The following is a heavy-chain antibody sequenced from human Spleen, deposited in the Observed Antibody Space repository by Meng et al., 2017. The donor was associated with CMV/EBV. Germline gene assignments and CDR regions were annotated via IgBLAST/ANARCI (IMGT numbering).Heavy chain of an antibody. CDR1: GFTFSNAW. CDR3: ARFDY. CDR2: ISGSGSTI. V-gene: IGHV3-48*04. J-gene: IGHJ4*02. Sequence: GESLKISCAVSGFTFSNAWMTWVRQAPGKGLEWVSFISGSGSTIYYADSVKGRFTISRDNAKNSLYLQMNSLRAEDTAVYYCARFDYWGQGTLVTVSS.